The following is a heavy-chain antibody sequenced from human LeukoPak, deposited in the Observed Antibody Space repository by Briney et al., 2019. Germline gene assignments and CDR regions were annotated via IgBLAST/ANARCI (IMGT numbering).Heavy chain of an antibody. CDR2: IYTSGST. J-gene: IGHJ4*02. CDR1: GGSISSGSYY. V-gene: IGHV4-61*02. D-gene: IGHD6-13*01. Sequence: PSETLSLTCTVSGGSISSGSYYWSWIRQPAGKGLEWIGRIYTSGSTNYNPSLKSRVTISVDTSKNQFSLKLSSVTAADTAVYYCASVRPAAGFDYWGQGTLVTVSS. CDR3: ASVRPAAGFDY.